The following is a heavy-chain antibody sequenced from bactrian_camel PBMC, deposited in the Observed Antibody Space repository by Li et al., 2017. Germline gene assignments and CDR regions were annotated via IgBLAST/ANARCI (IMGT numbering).Heavy chain of an antibody. V-gene: IGHV3S10*01. CDR1: GFTFCTYG. D-gene: IGHD3*01. Sequence: DVQLVESGGGLVQPGGSLRLSCAASGFTFCTYGMSWVRQAPGQEREGVASVDTEGRTEYEDSVKGRFTISKDNAKKIVYLQMNSLKPEDTAAYYCAADIWPANGGGFVNMGWCVSATERGQGTQVTVS. CDR3: AADIWPANGGGFVNMGWCVSATE. J-gene: IGHJ4*01. CDR2: VDTEGRT.